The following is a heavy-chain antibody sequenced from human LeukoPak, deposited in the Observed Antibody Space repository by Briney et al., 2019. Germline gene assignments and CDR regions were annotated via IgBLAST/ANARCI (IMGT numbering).Heavy chain of an antibody. CDR3: AKDEVVPAASFDY. V-gene: IGHV3-23*01. D-gene: IGHD2-2*01. CDR2: ISGSGGST. Sequence: GGSLRLSCAASGFTFSSYAMSWVRQAPGKGLEWVSAISGSGGSTYYADSVKGRFTISRGNSKNTLYLQMNSLRAEDTAVYHCAKDEVVPAASFDYWGQGTLVTVSS. CDR1: GFTFSSYA. J-gene: IGHJ4*02.